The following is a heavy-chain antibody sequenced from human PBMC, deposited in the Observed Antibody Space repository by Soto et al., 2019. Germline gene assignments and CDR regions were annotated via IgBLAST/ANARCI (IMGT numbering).Heavy chain of an antibody. D-gene: IGHD3-3*01. CDR3: TTVRHPTTIFGVVITYYYYGMDV. CDR2: IKSKTDGGTT. V-gene: IGHV3-15*07. CDR1: GFTFSNAW. Sequence: EVQLVESGGGLVKPGGSLRLSCAASGFTFSNAWMNWVRQAPGKGLEWVGRIKSKTDGGTTDYAAPVKGRFTISRDDSKNTLYLQMNSLKTEDTAVYYCTTVRHPTTIFGVVITYYYYGMDVWGQGTTVTVSS. J-gene: IGHJ6*02.